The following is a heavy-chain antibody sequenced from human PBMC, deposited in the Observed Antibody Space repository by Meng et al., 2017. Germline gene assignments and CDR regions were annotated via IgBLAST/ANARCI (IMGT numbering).Heavy chain of an antibody. D-gene: IGHD6-13*01. CDR2: MNPNSGNT. CDR3: ARQYSSSWYWFDP. V-gene: IGHV1-8*02. J-gene: IGHJ5*02. Sequence: QVQLVQSGAEVKKPGSSVKVSCKASGGTFSSYAISWVRQAPGQGLEWMGWMNPNSGNTGYAQKFQGRVTMTRNTSISTAYMELSSLRSEDTAVYYCARQYSSSWYWFDPWGQGTLVTVSS. CDR1: GGTFSSYA.